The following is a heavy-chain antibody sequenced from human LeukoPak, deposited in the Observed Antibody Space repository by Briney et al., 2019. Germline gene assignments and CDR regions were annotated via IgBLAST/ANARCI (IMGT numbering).Heavy chain of an antibody. V-gene: IGHV4-34*01. CDR2: INHSGST. Sequence: SETLSLTCAVYGGSFSGYYWSWIRQPPGKGLEWIGEINHSGSTNYNPSLKSRVTISVDTSKNQFSLKLSSVTAADTAVYYCARSRPPPVGVGAKGYYFDYWGQGTLVTVSS. J-gene: IGHJ4*02. CDR1: GGSFSGYY. CDR3: ARSRPPPVGVGAKGYYFDY. D-gene: IGHD1-26*01.